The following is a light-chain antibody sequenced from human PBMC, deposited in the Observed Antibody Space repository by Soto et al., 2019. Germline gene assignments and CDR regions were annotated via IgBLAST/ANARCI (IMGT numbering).Light chain of an antibody. V-gene: IGLV2-14*01. CDR2: DVS. J-gene: IGLJ2*01. CDR1: SSDVGSYNY. CDR3: SSYTGSNTMV. Sequence: QSALTQPASVSGSTGQSITISCTGTSSDVGSYNYVSWYQQHPGKAPKVLIYDVSNRPSGVSDRFSGSKSGNTASLTISGLQAEDEADYYCSSYTGSNTMVLGGGTKVTVL.